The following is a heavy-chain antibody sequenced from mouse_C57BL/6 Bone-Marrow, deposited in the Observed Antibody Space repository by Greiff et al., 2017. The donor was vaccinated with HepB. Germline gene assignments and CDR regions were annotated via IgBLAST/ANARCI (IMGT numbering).Heavy chain of an antibody. D-gene: IGHD1-1*01. J-gene: IGHJ3*01. CDR1: GYTFTSYW. Sequence: QVQLQQPGAELVRPGSSVKLSCKASGYTFTSYWMDWVKQRPGQGLEWIGNIYTSDSETHYNQKFKDKATLTVDKSSSTAYMQLSSLTSEDSAVYYCARLMDYGSSSFAYWGQGTLVTVSA. V-gene: IGHV1-61*01. CDR2: IYTSDSET. CDR3: ARLMDYGSSSFAY.